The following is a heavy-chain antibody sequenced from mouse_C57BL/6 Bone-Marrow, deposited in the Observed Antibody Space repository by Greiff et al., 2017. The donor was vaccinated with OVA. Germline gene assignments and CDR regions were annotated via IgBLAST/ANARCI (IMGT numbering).Heavy chain of an antibody. Sequence: QVHVKQSGAELARPGASVKLSCKASGYTFTSYGLSWVKQRTGQGLEWIGEIYPRSGNTYYNEKFKGKATLTAAKSSSTAYMELRSLTSEDSAVYFCARRDYYGREGSFAYWGQGTLVTVSA. CDR3: ARRDYYGREGSFAY. V-gene: IGHV1-81*01. J-gene: IGHJ3*01. CDR2: IYPRSGNT. CDR1: GYTFTSYG. D-gene: IGHD1-1*01.